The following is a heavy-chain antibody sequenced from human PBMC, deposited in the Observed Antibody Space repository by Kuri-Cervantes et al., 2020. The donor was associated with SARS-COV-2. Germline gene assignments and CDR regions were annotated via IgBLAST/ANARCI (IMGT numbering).Heavy chain of an antibody. Sequence: SETLSLTCTVSGASVSSSNYFWGWVRQPPGKGLEWIGSIYYSGSTYYNPSLKSRVTISVDTSKNQFSLKLGSVTAADTAAYYCARVRYYDTSDGYYYYYYMDVWGKGTTVTVSS. CDR1: GASVSSSNYF. CDR2: IYYSGST. V-gene: IGHV4-39*01. CDR3: ARVRYYDTSDGYYYYYYMDV. J-gene: IGHJ6*03. D-gene: IGHD3-22*01.